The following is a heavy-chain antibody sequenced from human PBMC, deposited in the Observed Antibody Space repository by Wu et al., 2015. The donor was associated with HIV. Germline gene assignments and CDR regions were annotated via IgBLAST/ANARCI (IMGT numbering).Heavy chain of an antibody. J-gene: IGHJ6*03. CDR2: IIPTSTTA. V-gene: IGHV1-69*08. CDR1: GGTFSRYA. Sequence: QVQLVQSEAEVKKPGSSVKVSCRASGGTFSRYAISWVRQAPGQGLEWMGRIIPTSTTADYAQNLQGRVTITADKSTSTVHMEIKSLKSEDTAVYYCARGGVYGVNVGDYSYYYYIDVWGKGTTVTVSS. D-gene: IGHD4-23*01. CDR3: ARGGVYGVNVGDYSYYYYIDV.